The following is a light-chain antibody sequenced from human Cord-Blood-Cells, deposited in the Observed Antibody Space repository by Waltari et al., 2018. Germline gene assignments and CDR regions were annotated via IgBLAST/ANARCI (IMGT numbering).Light chain of an antibody. J-gene: IGLJ2*01. CDR2: DVS. CDR3: CSYAGSYTFVV. CDR1: SSDVGGYHH. V-gene: IGLV2-11*01. Sequence: QSALTQPPSASGSPGQPVTIPCTGTSSDVGGYHHVSWYQQQPGNAPKLMIYDVSKRPSGVPDRFSGSKSGNTGSLTISGLQAEDEADYYCCSYAGSYTFVVFGGGTKLTVL.